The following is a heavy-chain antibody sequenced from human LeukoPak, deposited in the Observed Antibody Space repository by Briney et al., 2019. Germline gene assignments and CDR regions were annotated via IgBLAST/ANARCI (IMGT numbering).Heavy chain of an antibody. CDR3: ARDPGYYDSSEYFQH. V-gene: IGHV3-23*01. J-gene: IGHJ1*01. Sequence: GGSLRLSCAASGFTFSSYAMSWVRQAPGKGLEWVSAISGSGGSTYYADSVKGRLTISRDNSKNTLYLQMNSLRAEDTAVYYCARDPGYYDSSEYFQHWGQGTLVTVSS. D-gene: IGHD3-22*01. CDR1: GFTFSSYA. CDR2: ISGSGGST.